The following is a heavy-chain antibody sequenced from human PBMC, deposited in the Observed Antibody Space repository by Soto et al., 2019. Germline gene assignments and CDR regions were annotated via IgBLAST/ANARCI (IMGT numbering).Heavy chain of an antibody. CDR1: GFTFDDYA. V-gene: IGHV3-9*01. CDR3: AKDISSFIMVRGIDY. D-gene: IGHD3-10*01. CDR2: ISWNSGNI. J-gene: IGHJ4*02. Sequence: EVHMVESGGGLVQPGRSLRLSCAASGFTFDDYAMHWVRQAPGKGLEWVSGISWNSGNIGYADSVKGRFTISRDNAKNSLYLQMSSLRAEDTALYYCAKDISSFIMVRGIDYWGQGTLVTVSS.